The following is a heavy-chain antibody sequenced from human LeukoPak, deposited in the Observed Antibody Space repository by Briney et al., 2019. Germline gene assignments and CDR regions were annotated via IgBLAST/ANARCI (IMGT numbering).Heavy chain of an antibody. J-gene: IGHJ4*02. CDR2: IYYSGSA. Sequence: SETLSLTCAVYGYSISTGYYWGWTRQPPGKGLEWIGYIYYSGSANYNPSLKSRVTISVDTSKNQVSLKLSSVTAADTAVYYCARDVGATPGYFDYWGQGTLVTVSS. D-gene: IGHD1-26*01. CDR1: GYSISTGYY. CDR3: ARDVGATPGYFDY. V-gene: IGHV4-61*01.